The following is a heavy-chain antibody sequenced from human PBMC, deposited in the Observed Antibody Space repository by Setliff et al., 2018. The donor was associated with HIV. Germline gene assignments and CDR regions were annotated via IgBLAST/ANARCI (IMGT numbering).Heavy chain of an antibody. CDR2: IIPIFGTT. Sequence: ASVKVSCKASGYTPTSYGISWVRQAPGQGLEWMGGIIPIFGTTNYAQKFQGRVTITTDKSTSTAYMELTSLRFDDTAMYYCVRGVQSPPHYSYYYMDVWGEGTMVTVSS. V-gene: IGHV1-69*05. D-gene: IGHD3-3*01. CDR3: VRGVQSPPHYSYYYMDV. CDR1: GYTPTSYG. J-gene: IGHJ6*03.